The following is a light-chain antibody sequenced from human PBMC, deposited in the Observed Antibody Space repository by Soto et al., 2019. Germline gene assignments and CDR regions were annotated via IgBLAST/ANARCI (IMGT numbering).Light chain of an antibody. CDR3: SSYTTSSTYV. CDR2: DVI. CDR1: SSDVGSSNG. V-gene: IGLV2-18*02. Sequence: QSALTQPPSVSGSPGQSVTISCTGTSSDVGSSNGVSWYQQPPDTAPKLMIYDVINRPSGVPDRFSGSKSGNTASLTISGLQAEDEADYYCSSYTTSSTYVFGTGTKVT. J-gene: IGLJ1*01.